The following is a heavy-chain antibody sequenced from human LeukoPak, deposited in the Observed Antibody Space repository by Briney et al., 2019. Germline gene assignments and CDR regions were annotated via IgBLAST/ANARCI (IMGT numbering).Heavy chain of an antibody. CDR2: IPSSCSYI. J-gene: IGHJ4*02. CDR1: GFTLSSHS. CDR3: ARDAPVQGGLDY. V-gene: IGHV3-21*01. Sequence: SLTLSCPASGFTLSSHSMNWVRQAPATGLEGVSSIPSSCSYICYSDSLTGRFTIPRDNGKNSLYLQMNSLRAEDTAVYYCARDAPVQGGLDYWGERTLVTVSS. D-gene: IGHD1-1*01.